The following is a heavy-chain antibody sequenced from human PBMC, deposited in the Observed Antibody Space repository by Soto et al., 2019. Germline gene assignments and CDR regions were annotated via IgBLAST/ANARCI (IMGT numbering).Heavy chain of an antibody. Sequence: PGGSLRLSCAASGITFSNAWMRWGRQAPGKGLEWVGRIKSKTDGGATDYAAPVKGRFTISRDDSKNTLYLQMNSLKTEDTAVYYCTTWMTPAKNWFDPWGQGTLVTVSS. CDR2: IKSKTDGGAT. V-gene: IGHV3-15*01. CDR1: GITFSNAW. J-gene: IGHJ5*02. CDR3: TTWMTPAKNWFDP. D-gene: IGHD1-1*01.